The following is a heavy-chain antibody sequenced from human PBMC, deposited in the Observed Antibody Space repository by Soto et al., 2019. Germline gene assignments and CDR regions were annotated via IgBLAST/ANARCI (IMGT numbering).Heavy chain of an antibody. CDR3: ARGERYYYDSSGSLDAFDI. CDR2: IYHSGST. CDR1: GGSISSGGYS. Sequence: PSETLSLTCAVSGGSISSGGYSWSWIRQPPGKGLEWIGYIYHSGSTYYNPSLKSRVTISVDRSKNQFSLKLSSVTAADTAVYYCARGERYYYDSSGSLDAFDIWGQGTMVTV. D-gene: IGHD3-22*01. J-gene: IGHJ3*02. V-gene: IGHV4-30-2*01.